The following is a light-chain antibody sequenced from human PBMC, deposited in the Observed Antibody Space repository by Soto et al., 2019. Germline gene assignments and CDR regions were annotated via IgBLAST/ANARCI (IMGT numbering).Light chain of an antibody. CDR3: QQYNNGPRT. J-gene: IGKJ1*01. CDR2: GAS. CDR1: QSVSSN. Sequence: EIVMTQSPATLSVSPGERATLSCRASQSVSSNLAWYQQKTGQAPSLLIYGASARATGIPARFSGSGSGTEFTRTISSLQSEDFAVYYCQQYNNGPRTFGQGTKVEIK. V-gene: IGKV3-15*01.